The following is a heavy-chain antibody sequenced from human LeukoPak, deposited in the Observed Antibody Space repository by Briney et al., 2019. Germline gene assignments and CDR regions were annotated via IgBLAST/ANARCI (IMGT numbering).Heavy chain of an antibody. V-gene: IGHV1-2*02. J-gene: IGHJ3*02. CDR1: GCTQIGYL. CDR2: INPNSGGT. CDR3: ARGFDT. Sequence: VASVKDSRMSTGCTQIGYLTHAVRQAPGQGLEWMGWINPNSGGTNYAQKFQGRVTMTRDTSISTAYMELSRLRSDDTAVYYCARGFDTWGQGTLVTVSS.